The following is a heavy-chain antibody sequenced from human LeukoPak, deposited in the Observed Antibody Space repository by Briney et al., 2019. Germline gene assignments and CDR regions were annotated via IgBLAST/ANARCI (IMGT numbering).Heavy chain of an antibody. Sequence: ASVKVSCKASGYGFTSYGISWVRQAPGQGLEWMGWISAYNGNTNYAQKLQGRVTMTTDTSTSTAYMELRSLRSDDTAVYYCARDSPYSGSYYPFDNWGQGTLVTVSS. CDR2: ISAYNGNT. D-gene: IGHD1-26*01. V-gene: IGHV1-18*01. J-gene: IGHJ4*02. CDR1: GYGFTSYG. CDR3: ARDSPYSGSYYPFDN.